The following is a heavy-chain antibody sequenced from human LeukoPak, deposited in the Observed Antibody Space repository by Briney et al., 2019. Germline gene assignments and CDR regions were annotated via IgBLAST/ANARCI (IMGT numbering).Heavy chain of an antibody. V-gene: IGHV1-2*04. Sequence: GASVTVSFTASGYTFTVYYMHWVRQAPGQGLEWMGWINPNSGGTNYAQKFQGWVTMTRDTSISTAYMELSRLRSDDTAVYYCARGGITGTTRGPTRLNDAFDIWGQGTMVTVSS. CDR2: INPNSGGT. J-gene: IGHJ3*02. CDR1: GYTFTVYY. CDR3: ARGGITGTTRGPTRLNDAFDI. D-gene: IGHD1-20*01.